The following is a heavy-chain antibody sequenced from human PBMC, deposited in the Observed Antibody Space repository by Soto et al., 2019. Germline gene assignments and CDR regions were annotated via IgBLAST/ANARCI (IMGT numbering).Heavy chain of an antibody. CDR1: GDSISSADYY. CDR3: ARDLWVEPELYYYGMDV. CDR2: IFYSGTT. V-gene: IGHV4-30-4*01. D-gene: IGHD1-1*01. Sequence: SETLSLTCTVSGDSISSADYYWIWIRHTPGKGLEWIGHIFYSGTTYYNPSLKSRLTISVDTSKDHFSLRLTSVTAADTAVYYCARDLWVEPELYYYGMDVWGQGTTVTVSS. J-gene: IGHJ6*02.